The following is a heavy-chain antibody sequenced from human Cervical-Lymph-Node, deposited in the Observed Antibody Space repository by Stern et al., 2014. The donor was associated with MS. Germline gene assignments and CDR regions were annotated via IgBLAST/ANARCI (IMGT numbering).Heavy chain of an antibody. V-gene: IGHV1-46*01. J-gene: IGHJ4*02. D-gene: IGHD3-10*01. CDR1: GYIFINYY. CDR3: AKERVGETPDH. CDR2: INPRDGGT. Sequence: QVQLVQSGAEVKKPGASVKVSCKASGYIFINYYIHWVRQDPGQGLEWLGMINPRDGGTVYAQQFQGRVSLTRDTSTSTAYMDLKSLRSEDTAVYYCAKERVGETPDHWGPGTLVTVSS.